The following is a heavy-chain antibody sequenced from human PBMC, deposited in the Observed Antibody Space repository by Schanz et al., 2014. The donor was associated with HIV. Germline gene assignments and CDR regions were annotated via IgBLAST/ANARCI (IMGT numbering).Heavy chain of an antibody. CDR3: AKEGYGEGYYGMDV. V-gene: IGHV3-30-3*02. J-gene: IGHJ6*02. CDR1: GFTFSNFA. Sequence: QVQVVESGGGVVQPGRSLRLSWAASGFTFSNFAMHWVRQAPGKGLEWAAIISYDGSNKFYADSVKGRFTISRDNSKNTLYLQMNSLRAEDTAVYYCAKEGYGEGYYGMDVWGQGTTVTVSS. D-gene: IGHD4-17*01. CDR2: ISYDGSNK.